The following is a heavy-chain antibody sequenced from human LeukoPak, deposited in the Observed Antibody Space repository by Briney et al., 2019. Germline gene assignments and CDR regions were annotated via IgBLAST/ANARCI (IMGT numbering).Heavy chain of an antibody. D-gene: IGHD5-18*01. CDR2: IYPDDSDI. CDR3: ARLPVDTAMADFDY. J-gene: IGHJ4*02. CDR1: GYSFTTSW. V-gene: IGHV5-51*01. Sequence: GESLKISCKGSGYSFTTSWIGWVRQMPGKGLEWMGLIYPDDSDIRYSPSFQGQVTISADKSISTAYLQWSSLKASDTAMYYCARLPVDTAMADFDYWGQGTLVTVSS.